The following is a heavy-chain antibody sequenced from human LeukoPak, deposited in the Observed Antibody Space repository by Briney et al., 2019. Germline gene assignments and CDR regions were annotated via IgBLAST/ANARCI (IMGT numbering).Heavy chain of an antibody. V-gene: IGHV1-69*13. CDR1: GGTFSSYA. Sequence: EASVKVSCKASGGTFSSYAISWVRQAPGQGLEWMGGIIPIFGTANYAQKFQGRVTITADESTSTAYMGLSSLRSEDTAMYYCARRSEDAFDIWGQGTMVTVSS. J-gene: IGHJ3*02. CDR2: IIPIFGTA. CDR3: ARRSEDAFDI.